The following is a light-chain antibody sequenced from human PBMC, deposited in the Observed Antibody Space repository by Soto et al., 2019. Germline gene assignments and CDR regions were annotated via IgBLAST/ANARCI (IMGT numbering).Light chain of an antibody. V-gene: IGKV1-5*03. CDR2: KAS. CDR3: QQSYSTPLYT. Sequence: DIQMTQSPSTLSGSVGDRVTITCRASQTISSWLAWYQQKPGKAPKLLIYKASTLKSGVPSRFSGSGSGTEFTLTISSLQPEDFATYYCQQSYSTPLYTFGQGTKVDIK. CDR1: QTISSW. J-gene: IGKJ2*01.